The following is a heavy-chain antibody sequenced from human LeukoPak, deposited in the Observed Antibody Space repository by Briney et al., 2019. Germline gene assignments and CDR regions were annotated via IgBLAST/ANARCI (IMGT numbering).Heavy chain of an antibody. CDR2: INWNGGST. J-gene: IGHJ6*03. CDR1: GFTFDDYG. D-gene: IGHD6-19*01. CDR3: ARGFSGSGWTGYYYYYYMDV. V-gene: IGHV3-20*04. Sequence: PGGSLRLSCAASGFTFDDYGMSWVRQAPEKGLEWVSGINWNGGSTGYADSVKGRFTISRDNAKNSLYLQMNSLRAEDTALYYCARGFSGSGWTGYYYYYYMDVWGKGTTVTVSS.